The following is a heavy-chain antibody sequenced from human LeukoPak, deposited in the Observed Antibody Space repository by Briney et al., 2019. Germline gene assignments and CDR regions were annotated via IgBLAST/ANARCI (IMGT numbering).Heavy chain of an antibody. CDR1: GGSISSYY. V-gene: IGHV4-59*01. CDR3: ARHYGGILEYFDL. D-gene: IGHD4-23*01. Sequence: SETLSLTCTVSGGSISSYYWGWIRQPPGKGLEWVGYIYYSGSTNYNPSLKSRVTISVDTSKNQFSLKLSSVTAADTAVYYCARHYGGILEYFDLWGRGTLVTVSS. J-gene: IGHJ2*01. CDR2: IYYSGST.